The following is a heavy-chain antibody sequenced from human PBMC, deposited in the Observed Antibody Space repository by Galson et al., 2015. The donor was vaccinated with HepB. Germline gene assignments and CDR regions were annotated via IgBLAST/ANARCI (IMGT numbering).Heavy chain of an antibody. CDR3: ARDREDYHDSSGYGNYYMDV. CDR2: ISSSGSPI. CDR1: GFIFSDYY. D-gene: IGHD3-22*01. J-gene: IGHJ6*03. V-gene: IGHV3-11*01. Sequence: SLRLSCAASGFIFSDYYMNWIRQAPGKGLEWVSFISSSGSPIYYADSVKGRFTISRDNAKNSLYLQMNSLRAEDTAVYYCARDREDYHDSSGYGNYYMDVWGKGTTVTVSS.